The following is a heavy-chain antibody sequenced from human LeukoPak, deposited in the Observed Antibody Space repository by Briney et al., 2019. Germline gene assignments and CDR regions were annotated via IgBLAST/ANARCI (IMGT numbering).Heavy chain of an antibody. CDR2: INHSGST. V-gene: IGHV4-34*01. CDR3: ARTIWFGWDGTFDY. CDR1: GGSFSGYY. Sequence: SETLSLTCAVYGGSFSGYYWTWIRQPPGQGLEWIGEINHSGSTLYDPSLKSRVTISLVTSKSQFSLKLISVTAADTAVYYCARTIWFGWDGTFDYWGQGTLVTVSS. D-gene: IGHD3-10*01. J-gene: IGHJ4*02.